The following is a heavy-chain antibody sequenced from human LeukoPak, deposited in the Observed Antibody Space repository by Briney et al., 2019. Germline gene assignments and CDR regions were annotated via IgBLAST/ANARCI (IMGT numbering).Heavy chain of an antibody. D-gene: IGHD3-3*01. V-gene: IGHV4-4*07. CDR2: IYSSGAT. CDR3: AKIYDFWSGSVYYFDY. Sequence: SETLSLTCTASGGSINNYYWSWIRQPAGKGLEWIGRIYSSGATNYNPSLMNRVTMSVDTSKNQFSLRLSSVTAADTAVYYCAKIYDFWSGSVYYFDYWGQGTLVTVSS. CDR1: GGSINNYY. J-gene: IGHJ4*02.